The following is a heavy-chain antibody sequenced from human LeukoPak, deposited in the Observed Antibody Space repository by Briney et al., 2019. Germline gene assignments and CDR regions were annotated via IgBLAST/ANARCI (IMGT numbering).Heavy chain of an antibody. CDR2: IYTSGST. CDR1: GGSISSYY. J-gene: IGHJ6*03. D-gene: IGHD5-18*01. Sequence: SETLSLTCTVSGGSISSYYWSWIRQPAGKGLEWIGRIYTSGSTNYNPSFKSRVTMSVDTSKNQFSLKLSSVTAADTAVYYCARVRYSYAQPYYYYYYYMDVWGKGTTVTVSS. V-gene: IGHV4-4*07. CDR3: ARVRYSYAQPYYYYYYYMDV.